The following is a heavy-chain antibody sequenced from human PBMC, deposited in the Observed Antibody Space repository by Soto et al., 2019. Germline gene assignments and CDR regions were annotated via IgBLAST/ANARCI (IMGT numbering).Heavy chain of an antibody. CDR2: INHSGST. Sequence: SETLSLTCAVYGGSFSGYYWSWIRQPPGKGLEWIGEINHSGSTNYNPSLKSRVTISVDTSKNQFPLKLSSVTAADTAVYYCARVERAITGTTDYYYYYMDVWGKGTTVTVSS. V-gene: IGHV4-34*01. CDR1: GGSFSGYY. CDR3: ARVERAITGTTDYYYYYMDV. J-gene: IGHJ6*03. D-gene: IGHD1-7*01.